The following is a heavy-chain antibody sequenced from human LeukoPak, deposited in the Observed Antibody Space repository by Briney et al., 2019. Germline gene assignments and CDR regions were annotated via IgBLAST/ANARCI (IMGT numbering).Heavy chain of an antibody. CDR1: GFTFSIYG. V-gene: IGHV3-23*01. CDR2: SSADGVST. Sequence: GGSLRLSCAASGFTFSIYGMGWVRQAAGKGLGWVLSSSADGVSTYLAASVRGRFTISRDNSKNTQYLQMNSLRAEDTAVYYCAKGSGRYGSGSFSDSWGQGTLVTVSS. CDR3: AKGSGRYGSGSFSDS. J-gene: IGHJ5*01. D-gene: IGHD3-10*01.